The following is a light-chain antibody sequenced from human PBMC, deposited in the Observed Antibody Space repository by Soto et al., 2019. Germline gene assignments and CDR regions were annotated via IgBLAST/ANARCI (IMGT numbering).Light chain of an antibody. V-gene: IGKV1-9*01. CDR2: GAS. J-gene: IGKJ4*01. CDR1: QGISSY. CDR3: QQLKSYPLT. Sequence: DIQLTQSPSFLSASVGDRVTITCRASQGISSYLAWYQQRPGKAPKLLIFGASTLQSGVPSRFSGSGSGTEFTLTFISLQTEDFATYYCQQLKSYPLTFGGGTKVEIK.